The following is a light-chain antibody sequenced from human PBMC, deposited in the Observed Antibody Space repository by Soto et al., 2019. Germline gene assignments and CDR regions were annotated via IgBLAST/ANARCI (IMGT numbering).Light chain of an antibody. J-gene: IGLJ1*01. CDR1: SSDVGSYNY. Sequence: QSVLTQPRSVSGTPGQSVTISCTGTSSDVGSYNYVSWYQQHPGKAPNLMIYDVSRRPSGVPDRFSGSKSCNTASLTISGLQAEDEAYYYCCADAVSDDVFGTGTKLTVL. V-gene: IGLV2-11*01. CDR3: CADAVSDDV. CDR2: DVS.